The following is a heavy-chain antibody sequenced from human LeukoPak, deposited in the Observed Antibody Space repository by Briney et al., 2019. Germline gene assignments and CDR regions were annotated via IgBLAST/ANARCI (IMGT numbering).Heavy chain of an antibody. J-gene: IGHJ4*02. CDR1: GFTFSNYE. Sequence: GGSLRLSCAASGFTFSNYEMNWVRQAPGKGLEWVSYVSSTGSPIYNADSEKGRFTISRDNAKNSLYLQMNSLRVEDTAVYYCARGYSSSSRYYFDCWGQGTLVTVSS. CDR2: VSSTGSPI. V-gene: IGHV3-48*03. CDR3: ARGYSSSSRYYFDC. D-gene: IGHD6-6*01.